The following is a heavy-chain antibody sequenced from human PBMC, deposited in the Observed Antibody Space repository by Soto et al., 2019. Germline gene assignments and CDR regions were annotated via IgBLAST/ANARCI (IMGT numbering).Heavy chain of an antibody. CDR1: GFTLSDYS. Sequence: VQLVESWGKLVQPGRSLRLSCVASGFTLSDYSMVWVRQSPGKGLEWISYIFVTSTIIYYADSVKGRFTVSRDNAQNSLSLQMTSLRVEDTGIYYCARDKDWAFDNWGQGTLVTVSS. J-gene: IGHJ4*02. D-gene: IGHD3-9*01. CDR2: IFVTSTII. V-gene: IGHV3-48*04. CDR3: ARDKDWAFDN.